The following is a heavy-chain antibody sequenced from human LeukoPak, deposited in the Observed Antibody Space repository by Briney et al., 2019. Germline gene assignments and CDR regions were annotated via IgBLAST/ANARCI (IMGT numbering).Heavy chain of an antibody. CDR2: ILASGNT. V-gene: IGHV4-59*08. CDR1: GGSMSVFY. D-gene: IGHD2-21*01. J-gene: IGHJ4*02. CDR3: ARHFVSKNHLEF. Sequence: SETLSLTCAVSGGSMSVFYWSWIRQTPGTGLEWMGYILASGNTRYNPSLGSRIAISVDTPRNQFSLNLNSLTATDTAVYFCARHFVSKNHLEFWGQGILVSVSS.